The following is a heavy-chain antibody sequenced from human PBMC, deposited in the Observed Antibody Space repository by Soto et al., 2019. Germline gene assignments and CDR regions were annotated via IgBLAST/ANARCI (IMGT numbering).Heavy chain of an antibody. Sequence: SETLSLTCTVSRVSMSDYFWSWIRQPPGKGLEWIGYIYHSGSTYYNPSLKSRVTISVDRSKNQFSLKLSSVTAADTAVYYCARAGGLGAVAADYWGQGTLVTVSS. J-gene: IGHJ4*02. CDR3: ARAGGLGAVAADY. CDR1: RVSMSDYF. CDR2: IYHSGST. V-gene: IGHV4-30-2*01. D-gene: IGHD6-19*01.